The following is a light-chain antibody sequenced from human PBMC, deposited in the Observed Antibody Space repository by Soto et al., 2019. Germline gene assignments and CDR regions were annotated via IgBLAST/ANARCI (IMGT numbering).Light chain of an antibody. Sequence: QSVLTQAASLSGSPGQSITISCTGTSSDVGGHDYVSWYQQFPGKVPKLMIYDVTYRPSGVSNRFSGSKSGNTASLTISGLQAEDEADYYCGSYTSSSTLVFGTGTKLTVL. CDR3: GSYTSSSTLV. CDR1: SSDVGGHDY. V-gene: IGLV2-14*01. CDR2: DVT. J-gene: IGLJ1*01.